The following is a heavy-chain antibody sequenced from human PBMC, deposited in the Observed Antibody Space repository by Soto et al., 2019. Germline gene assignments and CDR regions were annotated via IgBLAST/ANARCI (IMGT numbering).Heavy chain of an antibody. D-gene: IGHD3-10*01. V-gene: IGHV4-31*03. Sequence: PSETLSLTCTVSGGSISSGGYYWSWIRQHPGKGLEWIGYIYYSGSTYYNPSLKSRVTISVDTSKNQFSLKLSSVTAADTAVYYCARVISMVDHFYGMDVWGQGTTVTVSS. CDR1: GGSISSGGYY. CDR3: ARVISMVDHFYGMDV. CDR2: IYYSGST. J-gene: IGHJ6*02.